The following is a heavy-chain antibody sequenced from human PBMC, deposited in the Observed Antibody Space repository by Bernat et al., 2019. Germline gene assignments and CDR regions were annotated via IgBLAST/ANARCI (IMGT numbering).Heavy chain of an antibody. CDR2: ISGRGGST. Sequence: EVQLLESGGDLVQPGGSLRLSCAASGFTFSTYAMSWVRQAPGKGLEWVSAISGRGGSTYYADSVKGRFTISRDNSKNTLYLQMNNLRADDTAVYYCAKAQWLENDAFDFWGQGTMVTVSS. V-gene: IGHV3-23*01. D-gene: IGHD6-19*01. J-gene: IGHJ3*01. CDR3: AKAQWLENDAFDF. CDR1: GFTFSTYA.